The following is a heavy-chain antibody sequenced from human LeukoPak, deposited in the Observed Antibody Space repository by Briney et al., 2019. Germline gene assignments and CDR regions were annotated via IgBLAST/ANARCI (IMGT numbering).Heavy chain of an antibody. CDR2: IYSGGST. CDR3: AKAPPSVWFGELVS. V-gene: IGHV3-53*01. D-gene: IGHD3-10*01. J-gene: IGHJ4*02. Sequence: PGGSLRLSCAASGFTVSSNYMSWVRQAPGKGLEWVSVIYSGGSTYYADSVKGRFTISRDNSKNTLYLQMNSLRAEDTAVYYCAKAPPSVWFGELVSWGQGTLVTVSS. CDR1: GFTVSSNY.